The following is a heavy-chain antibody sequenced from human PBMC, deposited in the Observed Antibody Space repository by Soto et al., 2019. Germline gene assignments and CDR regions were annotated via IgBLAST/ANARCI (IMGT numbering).Heavy chain of an antibody. CDR3: ARESGGYDSSTRYGLDV. Sequence: TLSLTCSVSGGSISSVGHYWTWIRQQPGKGLEWIGYIYYSGSTDYNPSLKSRVTISVDRSKNQFSLNLSSVTAADTAIYYCARESGGYDSSTRYGLDVWGNGTKVTVS. CDR1: GGSISSVGHY. J-gene: IGHJ6*04. V-gene: IGHV4-31*03. CDR2: IYYSGST. D-gene: IGHD6-25*01.